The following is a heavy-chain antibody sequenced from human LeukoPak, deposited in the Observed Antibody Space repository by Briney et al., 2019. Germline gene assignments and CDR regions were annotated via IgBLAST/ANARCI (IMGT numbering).Heavy chain of an antibody. V-gene: IGHV3-66*01. D-gene: IGHD3-3*01. Sequence: PGGSLRLSCVASGFTVSSNYMSWVRQAPGKGLEWVSVIYSGGSTEYADSVKGRFTVSRDNSKNTLYLQMNSLRAEDTAVYYCARPRFLEWLLDYWGQGTLVTVSS. J-gene: IGHJ4*02. CDR3: ARPRFLEWLLDY. CDR2: IYSGGST. CDR1: GFTVSSNY.